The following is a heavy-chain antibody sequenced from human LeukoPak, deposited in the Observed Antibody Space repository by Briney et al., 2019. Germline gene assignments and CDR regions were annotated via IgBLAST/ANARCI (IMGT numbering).Heavy chain of an antibody. V-gene: IGHV1-8*01. CDR1: GYTFTSYD. J-gene: IGHJ4*02. D-gene: IGHD6-13*01. Sequence: GASVKVSCKASGYTFTSYDINWVRQATGQGLEWMGWMNPNSGNAGYAQKFQGRVTMTRSTSITTAYMELSSLRSEGTAVYYCARVSKRGSSWPFSYWGQGTLVTVSS. CDR3: ARVSKRGSSWPFSY. CDR2: MNPNSGNA.